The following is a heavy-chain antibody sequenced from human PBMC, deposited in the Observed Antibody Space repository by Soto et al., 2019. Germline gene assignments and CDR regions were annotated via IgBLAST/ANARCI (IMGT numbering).Heavy chain of an antibody. CDR3: ARVERGTATTVVDAFDI. CDR1: GGSVNSGNYY. CDR2: MSHSGGT. J-gene: IGHJ3*02. D-gene: IGHD1-1*01. Sequence: QVQLQQWGAGLLKPSETLSLTCAVFGGSVNSGNYYWSWIRQPPGKGLEWIGEMSHSGGTHFNPSLKSRVTISVHTSKNQLSLKMSPVTAADTALYYCARVERGTATTVVDAFDIWGPGTMVTVSS. V-gene: IGHV4-34*01.